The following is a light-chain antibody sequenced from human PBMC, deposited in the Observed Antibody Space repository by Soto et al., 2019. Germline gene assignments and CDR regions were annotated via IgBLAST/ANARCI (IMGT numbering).Light chain of an antibody. J-gene: IGKJ1*01. V-gene: IGKV1-5*01. Sequence: DIQMTQSPSTLSASVGDRVTITCRASQSISSWLAWYQQKPGKAPKLLIYDASSLESGVPSRFSGSGSGTEVTLTISSLQPDDFATYYCQQYNSYSPWTFGQGTKVEI. CDR2: DAS. CDR1: QSISSW. CDR3: QQYNSYSPWT.